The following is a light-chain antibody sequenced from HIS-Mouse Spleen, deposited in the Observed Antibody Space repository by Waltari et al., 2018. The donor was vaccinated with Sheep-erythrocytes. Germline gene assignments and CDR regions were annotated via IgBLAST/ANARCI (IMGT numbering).Light chain of an antibody. CDR1: QGISSY. CDR3: QQYNSYPLT. J-gene: IGKJ4*01. Sequence: AIRMTQSPSSLSASTGDRVTITCRASQGISSYLAWYQQKPGKAPKLLIYKASSLESGVPSRFSGSGSGTEFTLTISSLQPDDFATYYCQQYNSYPLTFGGGTKVEIK. V-gene: IGKV1-8*01. CDR2: KAS.